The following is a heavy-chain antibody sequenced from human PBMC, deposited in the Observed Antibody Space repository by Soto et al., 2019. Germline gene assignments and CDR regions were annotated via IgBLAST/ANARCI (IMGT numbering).Heavy chain of an antibody. Sequence: HPGGSLRLSCVASGFSFSSYTMSWVRQAPGKGLEWVSYIDPSGTTIVYADSVKGRFTVSRDNAKNSLYLQMDSLRGEDSAVYYCARGHHGLEIWGRGTTVTVSS. CDR2: IDPSGTTI. CDR1: GFSFSSYT. J-gene: IGHJ6*02. CDR3: ARGHHGLEI. V-gene: IGHV3-48*04.